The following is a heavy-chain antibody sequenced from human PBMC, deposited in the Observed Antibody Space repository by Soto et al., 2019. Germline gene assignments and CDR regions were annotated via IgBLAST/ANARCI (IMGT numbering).Heavy chain of an antibody. CDR3: ASARDGYNSFLAY. CDR1: GGKSVDHG. Sequence: SWRLAGGKSVDHGGSWFSKTQGKGLEWVGFIRSKANGGETQYAASVQGRFTISRDESKNIAYLEINSLKTEDTAVYYCASARDGYNSFLAYLVQRTPVTVS. J-gene: IGHJ4*01. D-gene: IGHD5-12*01. V-gene: IGHV3-49*03. CDR2: IRSKANGGET.